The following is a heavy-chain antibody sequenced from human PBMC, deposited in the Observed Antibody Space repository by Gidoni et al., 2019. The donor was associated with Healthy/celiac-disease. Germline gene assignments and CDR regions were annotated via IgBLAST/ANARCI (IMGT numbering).Heavy chain of an antibody. V-gene: IGHV3-21*01. D-gene: IGHD1-26*01. J-gene: IGHJ6*02. CDR3: ASSKEWELLPTSYYYGMDV. Sequence: EVQLVESGGGLVKPGGSLRLSCAASGFTFSSYSLNWVRQPPGKGLEWVSSISSSRSYMYYADSVKGRFTISRDNAKNSLSLQMNSLRAEDTAVYYCASSKEWELLPTSYYYGMDVWGQGTTVTVFS. CDR1: GFTFSSYS. CDR2: ISSSRSYM.